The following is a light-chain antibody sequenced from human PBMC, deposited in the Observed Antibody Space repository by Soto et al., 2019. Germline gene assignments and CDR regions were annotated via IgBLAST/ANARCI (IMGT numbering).Light chain of an antibody. CDR2: GAS. J-gene: IGKJ5*01. V-gene: IGKV3-15*01. CDR3: QQYNNLPPT. CDR1: QSVSSN. Sequence: EIVLTQSPGTLSVSPGERATLSCRASQSVSSNLAWYQQKPGQAPRLLIYGASTRATGIPARFSGSGYGTEFTLTITSLQSEDFAVYYCQQYNNLPPTFGQGTRLDI.